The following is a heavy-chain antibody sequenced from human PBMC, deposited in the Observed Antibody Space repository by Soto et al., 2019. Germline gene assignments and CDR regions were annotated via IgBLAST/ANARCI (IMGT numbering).Heavy chain of an antibody. CDR2: IDPSDSYT. V-gene: IGHV5-10-1*01. CDR1: GYSFTSDW. D-gene: IGHD3-10*01. Sequence: VESLKISCNGSGYSFTSDWISWVRQMPWKGLEWMGRIDPSDSYTNYSPSFQGHVTISADKSISTAYLQWSSLKASDTAMYYCARHRRYYYGSGSQGGWFDPWGQGTLVTVSS. CDR3: ARHRRYYYGSGSQGGWFDP. J-gene: IGHJ5*02.